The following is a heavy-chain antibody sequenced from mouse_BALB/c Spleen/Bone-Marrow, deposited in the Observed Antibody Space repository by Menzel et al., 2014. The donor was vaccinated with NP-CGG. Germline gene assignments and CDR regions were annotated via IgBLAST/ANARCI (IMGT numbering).Heavy chain of an antibody. V-gene: IGHV2-9*02. CDR2: IWAGGST. Sequence: VKLMESGPGLVAPSQGLSITCSVSEFSLTSYGVHWVRQPPGKGLEWLGVIWAGGSTNYNSALMSRLSISKDNSKSQVFLKMNSLQTDDTAMYYCARGGSSRAWFAYWGQGTLVTVSA. CDR3: ARGGSSRAWFAY. D-gene: IGHD1-1*01. J-gene: IGHJ3*01. CDR1: EFSLTSYG.